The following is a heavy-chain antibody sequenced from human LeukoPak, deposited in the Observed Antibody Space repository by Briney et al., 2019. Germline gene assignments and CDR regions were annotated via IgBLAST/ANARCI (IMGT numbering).Heavy chain of an antibody. J-gene: IGHJ4*02. D-gene: IGHD1-26*01. V-gene: IGHV4-31*03. CDR3: ARGGSTVGAHFGFDY. CDR1: GGSISSGGYY. CDR2: IYYSGST. Sequence: SQTLSLTCTVSGGSISSGGYYWSWIRQHPGKGLEWIGYIYYSGSTYYNPSLKSRVTISVDTSKNQFSLKLSSVTAADTAVYYCARGGSTVGAHFGFDYWGQGTLVTVSS.